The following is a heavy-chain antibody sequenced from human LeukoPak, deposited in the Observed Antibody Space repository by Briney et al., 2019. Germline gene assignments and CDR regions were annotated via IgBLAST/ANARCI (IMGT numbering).Heavy chain of an antibody. CDR1: GFTFSSYW. CDR2: ISSDGSST. J-gene: IGHJ1*01. CDR3: ARATTIDYGDYVRDEIQH. D-gene: IGHD4-17*01. V-gene: IGHV3-74*01. Sequence: GGSLRLSCAASGFTFSSYWMHWVRQAPGKGLVWVSRISSDGSSTSYADSVKGRFTISRDNAKNTLYLQMNSLRAEDTAVYYCARATTIDYGDYVRDEIQHWGQGTLVTVSS.